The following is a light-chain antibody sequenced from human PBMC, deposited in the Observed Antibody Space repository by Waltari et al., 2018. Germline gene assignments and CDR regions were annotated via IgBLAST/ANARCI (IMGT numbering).Light chain of an antibody. CDR1: QEIGNN. Sequence: DIQMTQPPSSLSASVVDTITITCQTTQEIGNNLNWFRQKPGKAPELLIYRASTLQNGVPFRFSGSGSGTDFTLTISSLQPEDVATYNCQQDDAIPPTFGGGTKVEI. J-gene: IGKJ4*01. V-gene: IGKV1-27*01. CDR3: QQDDAIPPT. CDR2: RAS.